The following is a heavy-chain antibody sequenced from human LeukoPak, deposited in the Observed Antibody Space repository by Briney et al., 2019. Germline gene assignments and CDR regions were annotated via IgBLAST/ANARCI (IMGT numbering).Heavy chain of an antibody. CDR1: GFTFEDYG. CDR2: INWNGGST. Sequence: PGGSLRLSXAASGFTFEDYGMSWVRQAPGKGLEWVSGINWNGGSTGYADSVKGRFTISRDNAKNSLYLQMNSLRAEDTALYYCARYYYDSSGYYGAFDYWGQGTLVTVSS. J-gene: IGHJ4*02. D-gene: IGHD3-22*01. CDR3: ARYYYDSSGYYGAFDY. V-gene: IGHV3-20*04.